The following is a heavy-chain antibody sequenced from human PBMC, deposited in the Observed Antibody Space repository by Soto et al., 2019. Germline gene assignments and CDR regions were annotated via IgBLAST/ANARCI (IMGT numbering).Heavy chain of an antibody. CDR2: IIPVFGTA. CDR3: ATAAATTIGVGMYDAFEI. CDR1: GATLNTFINYG. D-gene: IGHD5-12*01. Sequence: QVQLVQSGAEVKKPGSSVKVSCKASGATLNTFINYGITWVRQAPGQGLEWMGGIIPVFGTANYAQKFQGTVTISADESTRTADMQLSILTSEDTAVYYGATAAATTIGVGMYDAFEIWGQGTMVTVSS. V-gene: IGHV1-69*12. J-gene: IGHJ3*02.